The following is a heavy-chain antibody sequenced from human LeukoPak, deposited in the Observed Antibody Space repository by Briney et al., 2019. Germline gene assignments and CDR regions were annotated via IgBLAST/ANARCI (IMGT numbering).Heavy chain of an antibody. CDR1: GFTFSNYE. Sequence: GGSLRLSRAASGFTFSNYEMNWVRQAPGKGLEWVSYISSSGSTIYYADSVKGRFTISGDNAKNSLYLQMNSLRAEDTAVYYCARDYYGDHFDYWGQGTLVTVSS. CDR3: ARDYYGDHFDY. J-gene: IGHJ4*02. D-gene: IGHD4-17*01. V-gene: IGHV3-48*03. CDR2: ISSSGSTI.